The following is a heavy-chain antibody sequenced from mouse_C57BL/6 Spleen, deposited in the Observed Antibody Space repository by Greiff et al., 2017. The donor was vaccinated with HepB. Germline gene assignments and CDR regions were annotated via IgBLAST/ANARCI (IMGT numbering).Heavy chain of an antibody. J-gene: IGHJ2*01. CDR2: ISSGGSYT. V-gene: IGHV5-6*02. CDR3: ARHAMVTTRGYFDY. CDR1: GFTFSSYG. D-gene: IGHD2-2*01. Sequence: EVKLEESGGDLVKPGGSLKLSCAASGFTFSSYGMSWVRQTPDKRLEWVATISSGGSYTYYPDSVKGRCTISRDNAKNTLYLQLSSLKSEDTAMYYCARHAMVTTRGYFDYWGQGTTLTVSS.